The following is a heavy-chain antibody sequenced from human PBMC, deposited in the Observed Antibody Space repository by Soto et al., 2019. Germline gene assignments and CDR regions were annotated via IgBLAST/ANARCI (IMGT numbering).Heavy chain of an antibody. D-gene: IGHD3-16*01. V-gene: IGHV3-74*01. Sequence: ELQLVESGGGLVQPGGSLRLSRAASGFTFSLYWMHWVRQVPGKGLVWVSGINSDGSSTTYADSVKGRITISRDNAKNTLYLQMSSLRAEDTAVYYCARVPTYPYYFDYWGQGTLVTVSS. J-gene: IGHJ4*02. CDR2: INSDGSST. CDR1: GFTFSLYW. CDR3: ARVPTYPYYFDY.